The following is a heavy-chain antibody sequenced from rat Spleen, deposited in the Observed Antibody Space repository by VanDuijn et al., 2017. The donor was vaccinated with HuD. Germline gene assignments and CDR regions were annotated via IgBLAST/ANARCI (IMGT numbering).Heavy chain of an antibody. V-gene: IGHV5-7*01. CDR3: ARQEHPYWYFDF. CDR2: ISYDGSTP. J-gene: IGHJ1*01. CDR1: GFTFTNYD. D-gene: IGHD3-1*01. Sequence: EVQVVESGGGIVQPGRSMKLSCAASGFTFTNYDMVWVRQAPTKGLKWVASISYDGSTPYYRDSVKGRFTISRDNAKSTLYLQMDSRRSEDTATYYGARQEHPYWYFDFWGPGTMVTVSS.